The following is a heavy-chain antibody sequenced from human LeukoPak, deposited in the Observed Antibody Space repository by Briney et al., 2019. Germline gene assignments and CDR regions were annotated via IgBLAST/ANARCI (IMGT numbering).Heavy chain of an antibody. CDR2: ITGSGSST. CDR1: GFTFNNYG. V-gene: IGHV3-23*01. CDR3: ARDRWFGELFHNGMDV. J-gene: IGHJ6*02. D-gene: IGHD3-10*01. Sequence: PGGSLRLSCAASGFTFNNYGMNWVRQAPGKGLEWVSLITGSGSSTFYADSVKGRFTISRDNSKNTLYLQMNSLRAEDTAVYYCARDRWFGELFHNGMDVWGQGTTVTVSS.